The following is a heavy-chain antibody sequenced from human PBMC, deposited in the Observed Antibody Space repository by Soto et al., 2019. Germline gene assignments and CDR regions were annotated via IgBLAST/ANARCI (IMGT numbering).Heavy chain of an antibody. D-gene: IGHD1-1*01. CDR1: VFMFTNYG. V-gene: IGHV3-33*01. CDR2: VWANGINN. Sequence: PVGSLRLSCASSVFMFTNYGMHCVRQAPGKGLEWVAVVWANGINNYYAAFVEGRFTISRDNSKNSLYLQMNGLRVEDTALYFCVRERGTFDAFDIWGQGTMVIVSS. CDR3: VRERGTFDAFDI. J-gene: IGHJ3*02.